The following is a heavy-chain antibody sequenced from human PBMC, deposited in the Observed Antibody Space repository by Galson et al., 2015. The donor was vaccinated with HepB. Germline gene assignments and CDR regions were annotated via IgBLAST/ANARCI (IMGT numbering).Heavy chain of an antibody. CDR1: GYTFTSYY. D-gene: IGHD6-13*01. CDR2: INPSGGST. Sequence: SVKVSCKASGYTFTSYYMHWVRQAPGQGLEWMGIINPSGGSTTYAQKFQGRVTMTRDTSTSTVYMELSSLRSEDTAVYYCSRGYTSSFSWFDPWGQGTLVTVSS. CDR3: SRGYTSSFSWFDP. V-gene: IGHV1-46*03. J-gene: IGHJ5*02.